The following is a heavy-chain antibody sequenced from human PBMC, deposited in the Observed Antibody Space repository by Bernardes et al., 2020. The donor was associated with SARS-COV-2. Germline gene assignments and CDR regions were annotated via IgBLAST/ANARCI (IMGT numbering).Heavy chain of an antibody. CDR2: IYTSGST. CDR1: GGSISSYY. CDR3: ARDDGYCSSTSCYSYYYYGMDV. Sequence: SETLSLTCTVSGGSISSYYWSWNRQRAGTGLEWIGRIYTSGSTNYNPSLKSRVTMSVDTSKNQFSLKLSSVTAADTAVYYCARDDGYCSSTSCYSYYYYGMDVWGQGTTVTVSS. V-gene: IGHV4-4*07. D-gene: IGHD2-2*02. J-gene: IGHJ6*02.